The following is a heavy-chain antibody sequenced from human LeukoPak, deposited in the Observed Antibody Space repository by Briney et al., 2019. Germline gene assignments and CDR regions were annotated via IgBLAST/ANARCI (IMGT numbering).Heavy chain of an antibody. CDR3: ARLSRYSGYDFPVH. J-gene: IGHJ4*02. Sequence: KPSETLSLTCTVSGGSISSSSYYWGWIRQPPGKGLEWIGGIYYSGSTYYNPSLKSRVTISVDTSKNQFSLKLSSVTAADTAVYYCARLSRYSGYDFPVHWGQGTLVTVSS. CDR1: GGSISSSSYY. V-gene: IGHV4-39*01. D-gene: IGHD5-12*01. CDR2: IYYSGST.